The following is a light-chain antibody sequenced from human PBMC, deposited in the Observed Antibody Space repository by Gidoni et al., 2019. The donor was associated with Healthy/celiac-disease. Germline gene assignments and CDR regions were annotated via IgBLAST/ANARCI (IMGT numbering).Light chain of an antibody. CDR3: QQRSNWPPS. Sequence: EIVLTQSPAPLSLSPGERATLSCRASQSVSSYLAWYQQKPGQAPRLLIYDASNRATGIPARFSGSGSGTDFTLTISSLEPEDFAVYYCQQRSNWPPSFGQXTKVEIK. CDR2: DAS. J-gene: IGKJ1*01. CDR1: QSVSSY. V-gene: IGKV3-11*01.